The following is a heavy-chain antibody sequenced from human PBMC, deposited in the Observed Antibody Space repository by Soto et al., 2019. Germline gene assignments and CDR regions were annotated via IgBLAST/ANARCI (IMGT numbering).Heavy chain of an antibody. D-gene: IGHD6-6*01. J-gene: IGHJ4*02. V-gene: IGHV4-34*01. CDR3: ARAPRGIIAARPPDY. Sequence: SETLSLTCAVYGGSFSGYYWSWIRQPPGKGLEWIGEINHSGSTNYNPSLKSRVTISVDTSKNQFSLKLSSVTAADTAVYYCARAPRGIIAARPPDYWGQGHLVTVS. CDR2: INHSGST. CDR1: GGSFSGYY.